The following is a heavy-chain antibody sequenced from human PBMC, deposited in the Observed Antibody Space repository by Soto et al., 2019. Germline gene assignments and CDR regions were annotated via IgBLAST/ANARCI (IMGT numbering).Heavy chain of an antibody. CDR2: IFYTGDT. V-gene: IGHV4-39*01. Sequence: QLQLQESGPGLVKPSETLSLTCTVAGGSITTTNYYWSWVRQSPGKGLEWIANIFYTGDTYYSQSLRGRVTVSVDTAKNQFSLKLSSVTAADTAMYYCASLQVPGHFDYWGQGSPVTVSS. CDR3: ASLQVPGHFDY. D-gene: IGHD1-1*01. J-gene: IGHJ4*02. CDR1: GGSITTTNYY.